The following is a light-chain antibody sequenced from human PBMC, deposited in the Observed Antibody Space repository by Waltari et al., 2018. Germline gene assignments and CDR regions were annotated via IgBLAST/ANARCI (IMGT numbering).Light chain of an antibody. J-gene: IGLJ2*01. CDR2: EVS. V-gene: IGLV2-14*01. CDR1: SSDVGGYNS. CDR3: SSYTSSSTLGVV. Sequence: QSALTQPASVSGSPGQSITISCPGTSSDVGGYNSVSWYQQHPGKAPKLMIYEVSNRPSGVSNRFSGSKSGNTASLTISGLQAEDEADYYCSSYTSSSTLGVVFGGGTKLTVL.